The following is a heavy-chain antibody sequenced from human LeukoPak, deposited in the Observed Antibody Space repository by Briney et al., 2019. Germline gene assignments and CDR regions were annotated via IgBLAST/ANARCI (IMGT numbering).Heavy chain of an antibody. CDR2: IKQDGSEK. Sequence: PGGSLRLSCAASGFTLSSYWMSWVRQAPGKGLEWVANIKQDGSEKYYVDSVKGRYTISRDNAKNSQYLQMNSLRAEDTAVYYCARGGDFWSGYPLYNWFDPWGQGTLVTVSS. V-gene: IGHV3-7*01. CDR1: GFTLSSYW. J-gene: IGHJ5*02. CDR3: ARGGDFWSGYPLYNWFDP. D-gene: IGHD3-3*01.